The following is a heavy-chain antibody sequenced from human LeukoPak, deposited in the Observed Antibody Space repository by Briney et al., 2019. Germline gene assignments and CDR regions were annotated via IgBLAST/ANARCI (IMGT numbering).Heavy chain of an antibody. V-gene: IGHV4-59*01. Sequence: AETLSLTCQVFGGSISSYYWSWIRQSPGKGLEYIGYIHYTGSTTYTPSLRSRVSISVDTSKNYFSLKLTSVTAADTGAYYCARGVSPANWGSWYLDLWSRGTLVTVSS. CDR3: ARGVSPANWGSWYLDL. CDR2: IHYTGST. CDR1: GGSISSYY. D-gene: IGHD7-27*01. J-gene: IGHJ2*01.